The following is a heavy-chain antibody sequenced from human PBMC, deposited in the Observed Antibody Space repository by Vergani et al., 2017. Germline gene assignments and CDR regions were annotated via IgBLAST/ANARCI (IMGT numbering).Heavy chain of an antibody. J-gene: IGHJ6*03. V-gene: IGHV3-23*01. D-gene: IGHD3-3*01. Sequence: EVQLLESGGGLVQPGGSLRLSCAASGFTFSSYAMRWVRQAPVKGWEWVSAISGSGGSTYYADSVKGRFTISRDNSKNTLYLQMNSLRAEDTAVYYCAKGTDCWSGYDRDYDYDYMDVWGKXP. CDR2: ISGSGGST. CDR1: GFTFSSYA. CDR3: AKGTDCWSGYDRDYDYDYMDV.